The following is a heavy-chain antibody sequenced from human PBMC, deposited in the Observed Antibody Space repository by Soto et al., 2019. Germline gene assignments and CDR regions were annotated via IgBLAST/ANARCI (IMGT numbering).Heavy chain of an antibody. CDR1: GFTFSSYG. Sequence: GGSLRLSCAASGFTFSSYGMQWVRQAPGKGLEWVALISYDGSNKYYADSVKGRFTISRDNSKNTLYVQMNSLRVEDTAVYYCAKGTEVLDYWGQGTLVTVSS. D-gene: IGHD3-10*01. CDR3: AKGTEVLDY. J-gene: IGHJ4*02. V-gene: IGHV3-30*18. CDR2: ISYDGSNK.